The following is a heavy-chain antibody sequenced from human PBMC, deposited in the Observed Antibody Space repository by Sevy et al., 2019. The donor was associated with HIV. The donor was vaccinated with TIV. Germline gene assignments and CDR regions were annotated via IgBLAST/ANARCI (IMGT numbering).Heavy chain of an antibody. CDR2: ISYDGSNK. CDR3: ARVDCSSTSCYRSYYYYGMDV. CDR1: GFTFSSYA. J-gene: IGHJ6*02. D-gene: IGHD2-2*01. V-gene: IGHV3-30*04. Sequence: GGSLRLSCAASGFTFSSYAMHWVRQAPGKGLEWVAVISYDGSNKYYADSVKGRFTISRDNSKNTLYLQMNSLGAEDTAVYYCARVDCSSTSCYRSYYYYGMDVWGQGTTVTVSS.